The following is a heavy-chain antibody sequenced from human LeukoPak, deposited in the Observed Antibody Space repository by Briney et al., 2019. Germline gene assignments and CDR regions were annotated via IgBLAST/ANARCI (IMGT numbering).Heavy chain of an antibody. V-gene: IGHV4-34*01. CDR1: GGSFSGYY. CDR3: AGGLNVLRFLEWLPLWFDP. Sequence: SETLSLTCAVYGGSFSGYYWSWIRQPPGKGLEWIGEINHSGSTNYNPSLKSRVTISVDTSKNQFSLKLSSVTAADTAVYYCAGGLNVLRFLEWLPLWFDPWGQGTLVTVSS. D-gene: IGHD3-3*01. CDR2: INHSGST. J-gene: IGHJ5*02.